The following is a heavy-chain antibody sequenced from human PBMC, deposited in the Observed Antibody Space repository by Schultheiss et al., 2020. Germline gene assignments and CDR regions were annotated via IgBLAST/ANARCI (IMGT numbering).Heavy chain of an antibody. V-gene: IGHV3-66*01. CDR2: IYSGGST. Sequence: GESLKISCAASGFTVSSNYMSWVRQAPGKGLEWVSVIYSGGSTYYADSVKGRFTISRDNSKNTLYLQMNSLRAEDTAVYYCARWALEYFDYWGQGTLVTVYS. J-gene: IGHJ4*02. CDR3: ARWALEYFDY. CDR1: GFTVSSNY. D-gene: IGHD1-1*01.